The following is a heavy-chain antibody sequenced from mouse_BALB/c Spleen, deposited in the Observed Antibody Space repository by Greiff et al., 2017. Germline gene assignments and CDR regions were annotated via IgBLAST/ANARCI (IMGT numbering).Heavy chain of an antibody. D-gene: IGHD2-1*01. CDR3: AREGGNYVFAY. J-gene: IGHJ3*01. Sequence: EVKLMESGGGLVKPGGSLKLSCAASGFTFSDYYMYWVRQTPEKRLEWVATISDGGSYTYYPDSVKGRFTISRDNAKNNLYLQMSSLKSEDTAMYYCAREGGNYVFAYWGQGTLVTVSA. CDR2: ISDGGSYT. CDR1: GFTFSDYY. V-gene: IGHV5-4*02.